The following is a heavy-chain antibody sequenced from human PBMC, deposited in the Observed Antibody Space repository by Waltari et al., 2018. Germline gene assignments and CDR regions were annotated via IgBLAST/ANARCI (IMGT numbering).Heavy chain of an antibody. V-gene: IGHV4-59*11. D-gene: IGHD6-6*01. CDR1: GGSISSHY. J-gene: IGHJ5*02. CDR3: ARALYSNSAGGFDP. Sequence: QVQLQELGPGLVKPSETLSLTCTVTGGSISSHYWSWIRQPPGKGLEWIGYIYYSGSTNHHPSLNSRVTISVDTSKKQFSLKLRSVTAADTAVYYCARALYSNSAGGFDPWGQGVLVTVSS. CDR2: IYYSGST.